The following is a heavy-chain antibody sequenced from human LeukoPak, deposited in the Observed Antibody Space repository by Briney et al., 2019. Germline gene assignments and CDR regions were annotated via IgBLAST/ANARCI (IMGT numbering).Heavy chain of an antibody. CDR3: ARGNYWKGLELRFNWFDP. CDR1: GGSISSSSYY. CDR2: FYYSGST. Sequence: SETLSLTCTVSGGSISSSSYYWGWIRQPPGKGLEWIGSFYYSGSTYYNPSLKSRVTISVDTSKNQFSLKLSSVTAADTAVYYCARGNYWKGLELRFNWFDPWGQGTLVTVSS. V-gene: IGHV4-39*07. D-gene: IGHD1-7*01. J-gene: IGHJ5*02.